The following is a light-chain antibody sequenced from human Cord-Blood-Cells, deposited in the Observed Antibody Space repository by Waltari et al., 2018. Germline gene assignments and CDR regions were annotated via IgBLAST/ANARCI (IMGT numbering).Light chain of an antibody. V-gene: IGKV3-20*01. Sequence: EIVLTQSPGTLSLSPGERATLPCRASQSVSSSYFAWYKQKPGQAPRLLIYGASSRATGIPDRCSGGGSGTDFTLTISRLEPEDFAVYYCQQYGSSPWTFGQGTKVEIK. CDR1: QSVSSSY. CDR2: GAS. CDR3: QQYGSSPWT. J-gene: IGKJ1*01.